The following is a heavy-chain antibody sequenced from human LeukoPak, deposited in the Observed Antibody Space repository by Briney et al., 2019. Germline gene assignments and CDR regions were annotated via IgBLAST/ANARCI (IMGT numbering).Heavy chain of an antibody. J-gene: IGHJ3*02. D-gene: IGHD2-2*01. CDR2: ISSSGSTI. CDR3: ARDSRPDIVVPDAFDI. Sequence: GGSLRLSCAASGSTFSDYYMSWIRQAPGKGLEWVSYISSSGSTIYYADSVKGRFTISRDNAKNSLYLQMNSLRAEDTAVYYCARDSRPDIVVPDAFDIWGQGTMVTVSS. V-gene: IGHV3-11*01. CDR1: GSTFSDYY.